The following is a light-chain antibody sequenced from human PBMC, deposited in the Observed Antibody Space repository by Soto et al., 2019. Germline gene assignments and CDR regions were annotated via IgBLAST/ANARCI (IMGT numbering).Light chain of an antibody. CDR2: GNS. CDR3: QSYDSSLSGVV. J-gene: IGLJ2*01. Sequence: QSALTQPPSVSGAPGQRVTISCTGSISNIGAGYDVHWYQQLPGTAPKLLIYGNSNRPSGVPDRFSGSKSGTSASLAITGLQAEDEADYYCQSYDSSLSGVVFGGGTKLTVL. V-gene: IGLV1-40*01. CDR1: ISNIGAGYD.